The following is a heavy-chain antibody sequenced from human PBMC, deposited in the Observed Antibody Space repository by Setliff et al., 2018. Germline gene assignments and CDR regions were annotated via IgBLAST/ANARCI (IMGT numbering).Heavy chain of an antibody. J-gene: IGHJ3*01. D-gene: IGHD2-15*01. V-gene: IGHV1-2*02. Sequence: ASVKVSCKASGYIFAGYYMHWVRQAPGQGLEWMGWINPISGGANYAQKFQGRVTLTRDTSISTGYMELRSLRSDDTAMYFCALSSLSLCSGGNCPNAFDVWGQGTMVTVSS. CDR1: GYIFAGYY. CDR2: INPISGGA. CDR3: ALSSLSLCSGGNCPNAFDV.